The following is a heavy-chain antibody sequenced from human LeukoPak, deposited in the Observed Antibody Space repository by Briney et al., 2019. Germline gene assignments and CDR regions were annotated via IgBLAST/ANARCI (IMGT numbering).Heavy chain of an antibody. V-gene: IGHV1-8*03. CDR1: GGTFSSYA. Sequence: ASVKVSCKASGGTFSSYAISRVRQASGQGLEWMGWMNPNTGNTGYAQKFQGRVTITRNTSISTVYMELSSLRSEDTAVYYCARGVGATISYYHYYIDVWGKGTTATVSS. CDR2: MNPNTGNT. CDR3: ARGVGATISYYHYYIDV. J-gene: IGHJ6*03. D-gene: IGHD1-26*01.